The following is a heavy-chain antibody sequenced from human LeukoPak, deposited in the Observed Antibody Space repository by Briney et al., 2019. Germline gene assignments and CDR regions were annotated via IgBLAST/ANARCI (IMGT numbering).Heavy chain of an antibody. J-gene: IGHJ4*02. D-gene: IGHD3-3*01. CDR2: INSESKII. V-gene: IGHV3-48*01. CDR3: TKEGGLYDSGGYFDY. Sequence: PGGSLRLSCAASGLTFSTCNMNWVRQAPGKRLEWISYINSESKIIFYADSVKGRFTISRDNSKNTLYLQMNSLRAEDTAVYYCTKEGGLYDSGGYFDYWGQGTLVTVSS. CDR1: GLTFSTCN.